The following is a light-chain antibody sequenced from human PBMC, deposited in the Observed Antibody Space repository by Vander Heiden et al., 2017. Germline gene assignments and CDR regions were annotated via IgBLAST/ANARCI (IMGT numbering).Light chain of an antibody. Sequence: QSALTQPASVSRSPGQSITLSCSGTGSNIGGYNYVSWYQQQPNKAPKLMIYDVSNRPSGVSDRFSGSKSGNTASLTISGLQAEDEADYYCSSYTTTRNQVFGTGTKVTVL. V-gene: IGLV2-14*03. CDR1: GSNIGGYNY. J-gene: IGLJ1*01. CDR3: SSYTTTRNQV. CDR2: DVS.